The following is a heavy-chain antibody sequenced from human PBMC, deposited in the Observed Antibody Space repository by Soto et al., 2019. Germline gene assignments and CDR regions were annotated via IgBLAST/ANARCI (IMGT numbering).Heavy chain of an antibody. CDR1: GFTFSSYA. CDR3: ARAGPDAFDI. Sequence: GSLRLSCAASGFTFSSYAMHWVRQAPGKGLEWVAVISYDGSNKYYADSVKGRFTISRDNSKNTLYLQMNSLRAEDTAVYYCARAGPDAFDIWGQGTMVTVSS. CDR2: ISYDGSNK. V-gene: IGHV3-30-3*01. J-gene: IGHJ3*02.